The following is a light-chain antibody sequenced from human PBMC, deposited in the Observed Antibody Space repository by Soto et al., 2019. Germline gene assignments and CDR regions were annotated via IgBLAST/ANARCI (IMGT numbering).Light chain of an antibody. CDR1: HGVSGW. CDR2: TVS. CDR3: QQGKTFPFT. Sequence: IQMTQSPSSVSASVGDTVTLSCQTSHGVSGWLAWYQQKPGKAPTLLIYTVSNLQSGVPSRFSGSGSGTDFSLTITNLQPEDFEPYFCQQGKTFPFTFGPGTKVEVK. J-gene: IGKJ3*01. V-gene: IGKV1-12*01.